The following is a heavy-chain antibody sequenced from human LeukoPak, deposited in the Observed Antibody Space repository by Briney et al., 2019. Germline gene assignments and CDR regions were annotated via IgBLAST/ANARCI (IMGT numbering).Heavy chain of an antibody. CDR3: ARTDETTPAEDFQH. CDR2: ISGSGGRT. J-gene: IGHJ1*01. V-gene: IGHV3-23*01. CDR1: RFTFSSYA. Sequence: GGSLRLSCAASRFTFSSYAMSWVRQAPGKGLEWVSAISGSGGRTYYADSVKGRFTISRDNSKNTLYLQMKSLRAEDTAVYYCARTDETTPAEDFQHWGQGTLVTVSS. D-gene: IGHD4-11*01.